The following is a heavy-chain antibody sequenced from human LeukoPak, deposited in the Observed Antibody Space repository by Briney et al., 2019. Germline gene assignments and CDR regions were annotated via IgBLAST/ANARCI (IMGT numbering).Heavy chain of an antibody. CDR1: GYSISSGYY. CDR2: ISHSGST. Sequence: SETLSLTCTVSGYSISSGYYWGWIRQPPGRGLEWIGSISHSGSTYYNPSLKSRVTVSVDTSKNQFSLKLSSVTAADTAVYYCARGSMGIQLWPYYFDYWGQGTLVTVSS. V-gene: IGHV4-38-2*02. J-gene: IGHJ4*02. D-gene: IGHD5-18*01. CDR3: ARGSMGIQLWPYYFDY.